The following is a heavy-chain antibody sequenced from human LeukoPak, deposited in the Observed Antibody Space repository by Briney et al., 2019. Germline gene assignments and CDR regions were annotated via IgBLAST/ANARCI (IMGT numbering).Heavy chain of an antibody. J-gene: IGHJ4*02. Sequence: GASVEVSCKASGYTFSSCAINWVRQAPGQGLEYMGWIDTKTGNPTCAQGFTGRFVFSLDTSVSTAYLQISSLKAEDTAVYYCAIHPSDSSGYFSYWGQGALVTVSS. CDR1: GYTFSSCA. V-gene: IGHV7-4-1*02. D-gene: IGHD3-22*01. CDR2: IDTKTGNP. CDR3: AIHPSDSSGYFSY.